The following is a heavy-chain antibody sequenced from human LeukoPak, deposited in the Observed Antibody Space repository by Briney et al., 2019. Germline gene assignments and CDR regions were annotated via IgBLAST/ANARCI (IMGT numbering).Heavy chain of an antibody. V-gene: IGHV3-66*02. D-gene: IGHD2-2*01. CDR3: ARDFGNSYCSSISCSDY. J-gene: IGHJ4*02. CDR1: GFTVSSNY. Sequence: PGGSLRLSCAASGFTVSSNYMSWVRQAPGKGLEWVSVIYSGGSTYYADSVKGRFTISRDNSKNTLYLQMNSLRAEDTAVYYCARDFGNSYCSSISCSDYWGQGTLVTVSS. CDR2: IYSGGST.